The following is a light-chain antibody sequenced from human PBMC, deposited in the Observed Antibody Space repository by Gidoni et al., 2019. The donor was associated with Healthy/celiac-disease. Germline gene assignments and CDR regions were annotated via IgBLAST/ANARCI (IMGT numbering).Light chain of an antibody. CDR2: AAS. J-gene: IGKJ1*01. Sequence: IQLTQSPSSLSASVGDRVTITCRASQGISSYLAWYQQKPGKAPKLLIYAASTLQSGVPSRFSGSGSGTDFTLTIRSLQPEDFATYYCQQLNSYPRTFGQWTKVEIK. V-gene: IGKV1-9*01. CDR1: QGISSY. CDR3: QQLNSYPRT.